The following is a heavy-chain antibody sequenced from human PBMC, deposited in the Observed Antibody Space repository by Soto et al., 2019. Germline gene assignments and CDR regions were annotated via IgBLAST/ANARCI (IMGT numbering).Heavy chain of an antibody. D-gene: IGHD6-13*01. CDR2: IIPIFGTA. CDR1: GGTFSSYA. J-gene: IGHJ4*02. Sequence: ASVKVSCKASGGTFSSYAISWVRQAPGQGLEWMGGIIPIFGTANYAQKFQGRVTITADESTSTAYMELSSLRSEDTAVYYCARGGSSWDDFDYWGQGTLVTVSS. V-gene: IGHV1-69*13. CDR3: ARGGSSWDDFDY.